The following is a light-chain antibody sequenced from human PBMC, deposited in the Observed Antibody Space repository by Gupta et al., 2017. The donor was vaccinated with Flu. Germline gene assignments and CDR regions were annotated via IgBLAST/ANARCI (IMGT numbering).Light chain of an antibody. CDR3: QQSYSTPT. CDR1: QSISSY. Sequence: DIQMTQSPSPLSASVGDRVTITCRASQSISSYLNWYQQKPGKATKLLIYAASSLQSGVPSRFSGSGSGTDFTLTISSLQPEDFATYYCQQSYSTPTFGGGTKVEIK. CDR2: AAS. V-gene: IGKV1-39*01. J-gene: IGKJ4*01.